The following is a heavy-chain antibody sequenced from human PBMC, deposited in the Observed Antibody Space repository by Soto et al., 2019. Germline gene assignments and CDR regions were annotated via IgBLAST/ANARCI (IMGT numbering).Heavy chain of an antibody. J-gene: IGHJ4*02. D-gene: IGHD3-22*01. CDR3: ARGAYYYDSSGYYWSYFDY. V-gene: IGHV4-30-2*01. Sequence: SETLSLTCAVSGGSISSGGYSWSWIRQPPGKGLEWIGYIYHSGSTYYNPSLKSRVTISVDRSKNQFSLKLSSVTAADTAVYYCARGAYYYDSSGYYWSYFDYWGRGTLVTVSS. CDR2: IYHSGST. CDR1: GGSISSGGYS.